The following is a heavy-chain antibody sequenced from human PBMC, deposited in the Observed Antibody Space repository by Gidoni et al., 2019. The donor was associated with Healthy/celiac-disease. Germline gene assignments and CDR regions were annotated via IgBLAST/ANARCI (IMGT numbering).Heavy chain of an antibody. CDR2: INAGNGNT. J-gene: IGHJ4*02. CDR3: ARDLAAGPIDY. CDR1: GYTFTSYA. Sequence: QVQLVQSGAEVKKPGASVTVSCKASGYTFTSYAMHWVPQAPGQRLEWMGWINAGNGNTKYSQKFQGRVTITRDTSASTAYMELSSLRSEDTAVYYCARDLAAGPIDYWGQGTLVTVSS. D-gene: IGHD6-13*01. V-gene: IGHV1-3*01.